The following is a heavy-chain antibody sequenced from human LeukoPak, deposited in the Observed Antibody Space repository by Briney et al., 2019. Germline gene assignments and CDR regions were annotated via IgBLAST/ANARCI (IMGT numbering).Heavy chain of an antibody. CDR3: ARGSWPYGSGSYLTY. CDR2: INHSGST. CDR1: GGSFSGYY. V-gene: IGHV4-34*01. J-gene: IGHJ4*02. Sequence: SETLSLTCAVYGGSFSGYYWSWIRQPPGKGLEWIGEINHSGSTNYNPSLKSRVTISVDTSKNQFSLKLSPVTAADTAVYYCARGSWPYGSGSYLTYWGQGTLVTVSS. D-gene: IGHD3-10*01.